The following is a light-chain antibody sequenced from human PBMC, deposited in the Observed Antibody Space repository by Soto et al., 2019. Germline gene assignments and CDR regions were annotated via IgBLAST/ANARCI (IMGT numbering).Light chain of an antibody. CDR3: AAWDDSLNDYV. CDR1: SSNIGSNT. Sequence: QSVLTQPPSASGTPGQRVTISCSGSSSNIGSNTVNWYQQLPGTAPKLLIYSHNQRPSGVPDRFSGSKSGTSASLAISGLQSEDEADYYCAAWDDSLNDYVFGTGTKLTVL. V-gene: IGLV1-44*01. J-gene: IGLJ1*01. CDR2: SHN.